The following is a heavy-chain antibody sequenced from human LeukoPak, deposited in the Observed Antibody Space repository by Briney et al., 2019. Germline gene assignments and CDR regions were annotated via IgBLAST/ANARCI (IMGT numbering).Heavy chain of an antibody. CDR3: AKDASNYFWYFDL. Sequence: GTLSLTCAVSGGSVSHSNWWTWVRQAPGKGLEWVSGISGSGDTTYYADSVKGRFTISRDNSKNTLYLQMSSLRAEDTAVYYCAKDASNYFWYFDLWGRGTLVTVSS. J-gene: IGHJ2*01. CDR2: ISGSGDTT. V-gene: IGHV3-23*01. CDR1: GGSVSHSNW. D-gene: IGHD1-1*01.